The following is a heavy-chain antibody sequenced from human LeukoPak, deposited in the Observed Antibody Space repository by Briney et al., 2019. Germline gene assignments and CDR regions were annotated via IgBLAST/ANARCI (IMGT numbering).Heavy chain of an antibody. V-gene: IGHV1-2*02. CDR3: ARRVANNWNYELDY. J-gene: IGHJ4*02. CDR1: GYTFTGYY. Sequence: ASVTVSCKASGYTFTGYYMHWVRQAPGQGLEWMGWINPNSGGTNYAQKFQGRVTMTRDTSISTAYMELSRLRSDDTAVYYCARRVANNWNYELDYWGQGTLVTVSS. D-gene: IGHD1-7*01. CDR2: INPNSGGT.